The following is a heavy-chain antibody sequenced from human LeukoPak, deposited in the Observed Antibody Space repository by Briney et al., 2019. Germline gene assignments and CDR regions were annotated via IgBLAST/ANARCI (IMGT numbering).Heavy chain of an antibody. Sequence: SETLSLTCTVSAGSISTYYWNWIRQPPGKGLEWIGYIYYSGRTNYNPSLMSRVTISLDTSKKQVSLKLRSVTAADTAVYYCARDVRDLYYYTDVWGKGTTVTVSS. J-gene: IGHJ6*03. CDR1: AGSISTYY. D-gene: IGHD6-6*01. CDR3: ARDVRDLYYYTDV. CDR2: IYYSGRT. V-gene: IGHV4-59*01.